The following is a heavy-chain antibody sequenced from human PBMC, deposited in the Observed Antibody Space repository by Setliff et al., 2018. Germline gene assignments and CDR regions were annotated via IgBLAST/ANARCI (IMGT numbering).Heavy chain of an antibody. J-gene: IGHJ6*03. D-gene: IGHD3-3*02. V-gene: IGHV3-30*04. CDR1: GFNFGAYV. CDR3: ARDRIGPFLSYMDG. CDR2: MSYDTTKE. Sequence: GGSLSLSCTASGFNFGAYVMHWVRQAPGKGLEWVAIMSYDTTKEYYADSVKGRFTISRDNSRNTLYLQMNSLRSEDTAVYYCARDRIGPFLSYMDGWGKGTAVTVSS.